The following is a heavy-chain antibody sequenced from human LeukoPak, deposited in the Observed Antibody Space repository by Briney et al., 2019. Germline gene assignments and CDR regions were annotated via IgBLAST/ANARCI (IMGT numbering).Heavy chain of an antibody. CDR1: GYSFNNYG. D-gene: IGHD3-22*01. CDR2: ISAYNGNT. V-gene: IGHV1-18*01. Sequence: ASVRVSCKASGYSFNNYGISWVRQAPGQGLEWMGWISAYNGNTNYAQKLQGRVTMTTDTSTSTAYMELRSLRSDDTAVYYCARDGMGNYYDSSGYYLLDYWGQGTLVTVSS. J-gene: IGHJ4*02. CDR3: ARDGMGNYYDSSGYYLLDY.